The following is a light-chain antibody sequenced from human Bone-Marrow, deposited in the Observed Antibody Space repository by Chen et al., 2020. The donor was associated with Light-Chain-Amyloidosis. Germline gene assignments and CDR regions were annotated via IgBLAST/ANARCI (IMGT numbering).Light chain of an antibody. CDR2: GAS. CDR3: LQLHSYPFT. Sequence: DIQVTQSPSILSASVRDRLTMTCRASLAINTYLAWYQQKPGRAPKLLIYGASTLQSGVPSRFSGSGSGTEFTLTISSLQPEDFATYYCLQLHSYPFTFGPGTTVEIK. CDR1: LAINTY. J-gene: IGKJ3*01. V-gene: IGKV1-9*01.